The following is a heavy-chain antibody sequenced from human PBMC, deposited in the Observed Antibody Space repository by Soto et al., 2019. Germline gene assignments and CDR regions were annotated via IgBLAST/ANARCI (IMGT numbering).Heavy chain of an antibody. D-gene: IGHD3-22*01. CDR2: ISSSSSYI. J-gene: IGHJ4*02. CDR3: ARVPTVGMIVVVPY. Sequence: PGGSLRLSCAASGFTFSSYSMNWVRQAPGKGLEWVSSISSSSSYIYYADSVKGRFTISRDNAKNSLYLQMNSLRAEDTAVYYCARVPTVGMIVVVPYWGQGTLVTVSS. CDR1: GFTFSSYS. V-gene: IGHV3-21*01.